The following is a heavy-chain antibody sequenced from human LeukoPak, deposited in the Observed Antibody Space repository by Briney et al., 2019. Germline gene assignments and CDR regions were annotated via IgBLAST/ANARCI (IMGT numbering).Heavy chain of an antibody. CDR3: ASARSDILTGYPDLFDY. CDR1: GGSISSYY. CDR2: IYYSGST. D-gene: IGHD3-9*01. V-gene: IGHV4-59*01. Sequence: SETLSLTCTVSGGSISSYYWSWIRRPPGKGLEWIGYIYYSGSTNYSPSLKSRVTISVDTSKNQFSLKLSSVTAADTAVYYCASARSDILTGYPDLFDYWGQGTLVTVSS. J-gene: IGHJ4*02.